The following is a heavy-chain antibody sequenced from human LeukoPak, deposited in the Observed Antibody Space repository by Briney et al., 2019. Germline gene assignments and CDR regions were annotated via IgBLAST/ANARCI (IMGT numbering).Heavy chain of an antibody. Sequence: ASVKVSCKASGYTFTGYYMHWVRQAPGQGLEWRGWINPNSGGTNYAQKFQGRVTMTRDTSISTAYMELSRLRSDDTAVYYCYNYYGSGSHDAFDIWGQGTMVTVSS. CDR2: INPNSGGT. V-gene: IGHV1-2*02. D-gene: IGHD3-10*01. CDR1: GYTFTGYY. J-gene: IGHJ3*02. CDR3: YNYYGSGSHDAFDI.